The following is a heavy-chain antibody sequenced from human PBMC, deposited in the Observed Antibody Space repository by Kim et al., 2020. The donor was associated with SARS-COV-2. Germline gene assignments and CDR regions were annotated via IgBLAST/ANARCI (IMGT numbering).Heavy chain of an antibody. J-gene: IGHJ4*02. CDR3: AREPARRADY. D-gene: IGHD1-1*01. V-gene: IGHV3-53*01. Sequence: STFYADSGRGRFTISRDNSTNMLFLQMDSLKIEDTAVYYCAREPARRADYWGQGTLVTVSS. CDR2: ST.